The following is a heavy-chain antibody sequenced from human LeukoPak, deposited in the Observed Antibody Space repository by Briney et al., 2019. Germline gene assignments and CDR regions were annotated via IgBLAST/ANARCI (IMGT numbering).Heavy chain of an antibody. CDR2: IYYSGNT. CDR1: GGSISSYY. J-gene: IGHJ4*02. Sequence: PSETLSLTCTVSGGSISSYYWSLIRQPPGEGLEWIGYIYYSGNTNYNPSLESRVTISVDTSKNQFSLKLSSVTAADTAVYYCARHYCSGDNCYYFDYWGQGALVTVSS. D-gene: IGHD2-15*01. CDR3: ARHYCSGDNCYYFDY. V-gene: IGHV4-59*01.